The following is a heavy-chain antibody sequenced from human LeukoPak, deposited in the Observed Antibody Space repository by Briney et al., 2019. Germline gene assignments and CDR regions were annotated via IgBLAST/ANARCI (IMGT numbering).Heavy chain of an antibody. J-gene: IGHJ4*02. CDR1: GGSISSSSYY. V-gene: IGHV4-39*07. D-gene: IGHD6-13*01. CDR2: IYYSGTT. CDR3: ARPAASSSWFPFDY. Sequence: PSETLSLTCSVSGGSISSSSYYWGWIRQPPGKGLEWIGSIYYSGTTYYNPSLKSRVTISVDTSKNQFSLKLSFVTAADTAVYYCARPAASSSWFPFDYWGQGTLVTVSS.